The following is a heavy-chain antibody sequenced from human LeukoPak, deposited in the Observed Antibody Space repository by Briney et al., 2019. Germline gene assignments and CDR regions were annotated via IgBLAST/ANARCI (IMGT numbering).Heavy chain of an antibody. CDR1: GGTFSSYA. D-gene: IGHD2-2*01. CDR3: ARNRRDCSSTSCYLQNWFDP. Sequence: SVKVSCKASGGTFSSYAISWVRQAPGQGLEWMGRIIPILDTANYAQKFQGRVTITADKSTSTAYMELSSLRSEDTAMYYCARNRRDCSSTSCYLQNWFDPWGQGTLVTVSS. J-gene: IGHJ5*02. V-gene: IGHV1-69*04. CDR2: IIPILDTA.